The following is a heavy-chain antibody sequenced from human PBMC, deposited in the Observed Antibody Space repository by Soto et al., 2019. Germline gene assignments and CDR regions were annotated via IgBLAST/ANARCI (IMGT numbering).Heavy chain of an antibody. Sequence: PSQTLSLTCAISGDSVSSNSAAWNWIRQSPSRGLEWLGRTYYRSKWYNDYAVSVKSRITINPDTSKNQFSLQLNSVTPEDTAVYYCARGSYYGSGSYSYYMDVWGKGTTVTVSS. CDR3: ARGSYYGSGSYSYYMDV. CDR2: TYYRSKWYN. CDR1: GDSVSSNSAA. D-gene: IGHD3-10*01. J-gene: IGHJ6*03. V-gene: IGHV6-1*01.